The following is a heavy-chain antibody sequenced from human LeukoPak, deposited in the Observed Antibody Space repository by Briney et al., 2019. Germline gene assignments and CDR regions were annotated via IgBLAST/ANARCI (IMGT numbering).Heavy chain of an antibody. CDR1: GFTFSSYA. V-gene: IGHV3-23*01. D-gene: IGHD3-22*01. CDR2: ISGSGGST. CDR3: AKDRAPYYYDSSGYYSFDY. J-gene: IGHJ4*02. Sequence: GGSLRLSCAASGFTFSSYAMSWVRQAPGKGLEWVSGISGSGGSTYYADSVKGRFTIPRDNSKNTLYLQMNSLRAEDTAVYYCAKDRAPYYYDSSGYYSFDYWGQGTLVTVSS.